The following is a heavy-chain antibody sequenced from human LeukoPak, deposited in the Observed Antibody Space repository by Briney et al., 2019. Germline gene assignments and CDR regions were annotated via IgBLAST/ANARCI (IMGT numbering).Heavy chain of an antibody. CDR2: IYYSGST. CDR1: GGSLSSYY. V-gene: IGHV4-59*01. D-gene: IGHD3-22*01. CDR3: AREQDLPDYGSSGFDY. Sequence: PSETLSLTCTVSGGSLSSYYWSWIRQPPGKGLEWIGYIYYSGSTNYNPSLKSRVTISVDTSKNQFSLKLSSVTAADTAVYYCAREQDLPDYGSSGFDYWGQGTLVTVSS. J-gene: IGHJ4*02.